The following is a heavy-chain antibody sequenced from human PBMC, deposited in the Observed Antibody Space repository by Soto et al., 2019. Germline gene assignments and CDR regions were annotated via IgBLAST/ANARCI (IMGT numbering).Heavy chain of an antibody. V-gene: IGHV1-69*04. CDR3: AREIAASGFHF. CDR2: IVPALGLV. J-gene: IGHJ4*02. Sequence: QVQLVQSGAEVKKPGSSVKVSCKTSGGDFKNYGTSWMRQVPGQGLEWMGGIVPALGLVKYGQILQGRVTITADEGTSTTYMELSGLKAGDTAVYYCAREIAASGFHFWGQGTLVIVSS. CDR1: GGDFKNYG. D-gene: IGHD3-3*01.